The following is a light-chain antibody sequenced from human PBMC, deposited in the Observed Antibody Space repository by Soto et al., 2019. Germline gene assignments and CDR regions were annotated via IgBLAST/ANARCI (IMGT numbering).Light chain of an antibody. CDR2: EVS. CDR1: SSDVGGYNY. V-gene: IGLV2-14*01. J-gene: IGLJ2*01. CDR3: SSYTVSNVL. Sequence: QSVLTQPASVSGSPGQSITISCTGTSSDVGGYNYVSWYQQHPGKAPKLMIYEVSNRPSGVSNRFSGSKSGNTASLTISGLQAEDEADYYCSSYTVSNVLFGGGTKLTVL.